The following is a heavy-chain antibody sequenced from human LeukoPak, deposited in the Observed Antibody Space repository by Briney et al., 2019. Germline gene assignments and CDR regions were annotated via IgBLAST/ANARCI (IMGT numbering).Heavy chain of an antibody. CDR1: GGSFSGYY. V-gene: IGHV4-34*01. J-gene: IGHJ4*02. CDR2: INHRGST. CDR3: ARAHPYDYVWGSYPYFDY. Sequence: PETLSLTCAVYGGSFSGYYWSWIRQPPGKGVEWIGEINHRGSTNYNPSLKSRVTISVDTSKNQFSLKLSSVTAADTAVYYCARAHPYDYVWGSYPYFDYWGQGTLVTVSS. D-gene: IGHD3-16*02.